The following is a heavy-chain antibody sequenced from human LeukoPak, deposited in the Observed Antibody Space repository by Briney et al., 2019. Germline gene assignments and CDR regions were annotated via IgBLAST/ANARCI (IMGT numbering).Heavy chain of an antibody. D-gene: IGHD3-10*01. CDR2: IYYSGST. CDR3: ARSDYYGSGSPFDAFDI. CDR1: GGSISSYY. V-gene: IGHV4-59*01. Sequence: SETLSLTCTVSGGSISSYYWSWIRQPPRKGLEWIGYIYYSGSTNYNPSLKSRVTISVDTSKNQFSLKLSSVTAADTAVYYCARSDYYGSGSPFDAFDIWGQGTMVTVSS. J-gene: IGHJ3*02.